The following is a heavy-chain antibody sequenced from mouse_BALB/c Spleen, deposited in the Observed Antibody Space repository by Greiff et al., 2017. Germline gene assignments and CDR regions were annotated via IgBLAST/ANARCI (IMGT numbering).Heavy chain of an antibody. J-gene: IGHJ3*01. CDR2: ISNGGGST. D-gene: IGHD1-1*01. CDR1: GFTFSSYT. Sequence: EVMLVESGGGLVQPGGSLKLSCAASGFTFSSYTMSWVRQTPEKRLEWVAYISNGGGSTYYPDTVKGRFTISRDNAKNTLYLQMSSLKSEDTAMYYCARHPDYAVQFAYWGQGTLVTVFA. CDR3: ARHPDYAVQFAY. V-gene: IGHV5-12-2*01.